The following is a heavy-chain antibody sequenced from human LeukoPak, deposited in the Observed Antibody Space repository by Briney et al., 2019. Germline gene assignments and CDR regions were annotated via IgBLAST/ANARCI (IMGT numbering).Heavy chain of an antibody. D-gene: IGHD3-10*01. CDR3: ARTSYHYNSGDYGWYFDY. Sequence: SETLSLTCTVSGGSISSQYWSLIRQPPGKGLEWIGYIYYSGITKYSPSLRSRVTISVDTSKNQFSLRLTSVTAADTAVYYCARTSYHYNSGDYGWYFDYWGQGTLVTVSA. J-gene: IGHJ4*02. CDR1: GGSISSQY. V-gene: IGHV4-59*11. CDR2: IYYSGIT.